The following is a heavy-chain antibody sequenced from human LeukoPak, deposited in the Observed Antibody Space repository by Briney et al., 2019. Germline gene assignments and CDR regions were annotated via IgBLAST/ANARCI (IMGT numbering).Heavy chain of an antibody. V-gene: IGHV4-4*07. J-gene: IGHJ5*02. CDR3: ARAGIVVVPAAIHYNWFDL. CDR1: GGSISSYY. CDR2: IYTSGST. D-gene: IGHD2-2*01. Sequence: SETLSLTCIVSGGSISSYYWSWIRQPAGKGLEWIGRIYTSGSTNYNPSLKSRVTMSVDTSKNQFSLKLSSVTAADTAVYYCARAGIVVVPAAIHYNWFDLWGQGTLVTVSS.